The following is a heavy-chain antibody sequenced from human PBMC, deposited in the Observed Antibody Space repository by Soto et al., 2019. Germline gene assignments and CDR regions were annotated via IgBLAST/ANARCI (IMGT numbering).Heavy chain of an antibody. Sequence: EVQLVESGGGLVKPGGSLRLSCAASGFTFSSYSMNWVRQAPGKGLEWVSSISSSSSYIYYADSVKGRFTISRDNAKNSLYLQMNSLRAEDTAVYYCARAWGWLQLGVDYWGQGTLVTVSS. J-gene: IGHJ4*02. CDR3: ARAWGWLQLGVDY. D-gene: IGHD5-12*01. CDR2: ISSSSSYI. V-gene: IGHV3-21*01. CDR1: GFTFSSYS.